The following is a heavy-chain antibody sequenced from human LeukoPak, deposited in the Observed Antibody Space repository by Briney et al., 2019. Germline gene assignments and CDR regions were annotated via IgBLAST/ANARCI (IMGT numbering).Heavy chain of an antibody. CDR3: AKNGEN. CDR2: IWYDGSNK. CDR1: GFTFSNYG. D-gene: IGHD4-17*01. Sequence: GGSLRLSCAASGFTFSNYGMHWVRQAPGKGLEWVAVIWYDGSNKYYADSVKGRFTISRDNSKNTLFLQMNSLRAEDTAVYYCAKNGENWGQGTLVTVSS. V-gene: IGHV3-33*06. J-gene: IGHJ4*02.